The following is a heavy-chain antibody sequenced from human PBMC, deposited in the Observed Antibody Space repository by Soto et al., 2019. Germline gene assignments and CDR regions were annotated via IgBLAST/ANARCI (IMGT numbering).Heavy chain of an antibody. Sequence: ASVKVSCKASGGTFSSYAISWVRQAPGQGLEWMGGIIPIFGTANYAQKFQGRVTITADESTSTAYMELSSLRSEDTAVYYCARRYCSSTSCYFSTYYGMDVWGQGTTVTV. V-gene: IGHV1-69*13. CDR2: IIPIFGTA. CDR3: ARRYCSSTSCYFSTYYGMDV. D-gene: IGHD2-2*01. J-gene: IGHJ6*02. CDR1: GGTFSSYA.